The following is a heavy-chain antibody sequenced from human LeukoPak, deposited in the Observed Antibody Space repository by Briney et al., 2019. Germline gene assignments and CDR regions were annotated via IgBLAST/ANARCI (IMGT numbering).Heavy chain of an antibody. CDR3: AKGADIDL. J-gene: IGHJ5*02. Sequence: PGGSLRLSCATSGFTFTNYAMNWVRQAPGKGLEWVSAVTGPGDTTYYADSVKGRFFMSREDSKTTVYLQMNSLRAEDTAIYYCAKGADIDLWGQGTLVPVSS. D-gene: IGHD3-16*01. CDR2: VTGPGDTT. CDR1: GFTFTNYA. V-gene: IGHV3-23*01.